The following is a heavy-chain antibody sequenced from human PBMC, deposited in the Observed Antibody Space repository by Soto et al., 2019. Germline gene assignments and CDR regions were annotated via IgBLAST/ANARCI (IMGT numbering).Heavy chain of an antibody. CDR1: GFTFTSYG. J-gene: IGHJ4*02. CDR2: ISYDGGLQ. V-gene: IGHV3-30*03. D-gene: IGHD5-18*01. CDR3: VSDRGYGHASVPYS. Sequence: QAHVVESGGGVVQPGRSLRLSCAASGFTFTSYGMHWVRQAPGTRLDWVAVISYDGGLQHYADSVKGRFTISRDNSKNMVLLQMNSLRAEDTAVYYCVSDRGYGHASVPYSWGQGTLVSVSS.